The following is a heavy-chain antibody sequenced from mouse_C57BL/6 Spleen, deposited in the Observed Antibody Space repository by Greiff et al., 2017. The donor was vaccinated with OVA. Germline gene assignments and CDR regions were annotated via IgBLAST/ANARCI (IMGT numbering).Heavy chain of an antibody. CDR1: GYTFTSYW. Sequence: QVQLQQSAAELVKPGASVKMSCKASGYTFTSYWITWVKQRPGQGLEWIGDIYPGSGSTNYNEKFKSKATLTVDTSSSTAYMQLSSLTSEDSAVYYCARSIYGSSYGGAMDYWGQGTSVTVSS. CDR3: ARSIYGSSYGGAMDY. CDR2: IYPGSGST. J-gene: IGHJ4*01. V-gene: IGHV1-55*01. D-gene: IGHD1-1*01.